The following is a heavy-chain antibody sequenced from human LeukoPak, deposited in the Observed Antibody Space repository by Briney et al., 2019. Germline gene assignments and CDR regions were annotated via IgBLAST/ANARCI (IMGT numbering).Heavy chain of an antibody. Sequence: GGSLRLSCAASGFTFSRYEMNWVRQAPGKGLEWVSSISSSNSTIYYADSVKGRFTISRDNAKNSLYLQMNSLRAEDTAVYYCAREGPFAFDYWGQGTLVTVSS. D-gene: IGHD2-21*01. J-gene: IGHJ4*02. CDR2: ISSSNSTI. CDR3: AREGPFAFDY. V-gene: IGHV3-48*03. CDR1: GFTFSRYE.